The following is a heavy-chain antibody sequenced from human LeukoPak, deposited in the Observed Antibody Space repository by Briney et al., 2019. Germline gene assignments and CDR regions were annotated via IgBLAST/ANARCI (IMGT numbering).Heavy chain of an antibody. J-gene: IGHJ5*02. D-gene: IGHD1-26*01. CDR3: ARDQGGSYYWFDP. Sequence: ASVRVSCKASGYTFTSYGINWVRQAPGQGLEWMGWISAYNGNTNYAQNLQGRVTMTTDTSTSTAYMELRSLRSDDTAVYFCARDQGGSYYWFDPWGQGTLVTVSS. CDR1: GYTFTSYG. CDR2: ISAYNGNT. V-gene: IGHV1-18*01.